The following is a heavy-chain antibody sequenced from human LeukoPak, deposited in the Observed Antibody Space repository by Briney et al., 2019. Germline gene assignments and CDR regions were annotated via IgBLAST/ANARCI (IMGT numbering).Heavy chain of an antibody. CDR1: GGSFSGYY. V-gene: IGHV4-34*01. Sequence: PSETLSLTCAVYGGSFSGYYWSWVHQPPGKGLEWIGEINHSGSTNYNPSLKSRVTISVDTSKNQFSLKLSSVTAADTAVYYCVRHCCSSPSKRTFDIWGQGTLVAVSS. CDR2: INHSGST. D-gene: IGHD2-15*01. CDR3: VRHCCSSPSKRTFDI. J-gene: IGHJ3*02.